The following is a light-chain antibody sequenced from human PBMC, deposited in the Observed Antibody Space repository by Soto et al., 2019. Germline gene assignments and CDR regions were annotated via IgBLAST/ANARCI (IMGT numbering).Light chain of an antibody. CDR1: SSDVGGYNY. CDR3: SSYTSSSTVV. J-gene: IGLJ2*01. V-gene: IGLV2-14*01. Sequence: QSVLTQPASVSGSPGQSITISCTGTSSDVGGYNYVSWYQQHPGKAPKVMIYEVSNRPSGVSNRFSGSKSGTTASLTISGLQDEDEADYCCSSYTSSSTVVFGGGTKVTVL. CDR2: EVS.